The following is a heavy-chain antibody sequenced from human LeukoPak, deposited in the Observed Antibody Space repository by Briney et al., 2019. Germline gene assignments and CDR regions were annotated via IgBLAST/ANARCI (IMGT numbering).Heavy chain of an antibody. CDR1: GGSISSYY. D-gene: IGHD6-19*01. CDR2: VFYGGST. V-gene: IGHV4-59*01. J-gene: IGHJ4*02. CDR3: ARFAGYSSGWHDY. Sequence: SETLSLTCTVSGGSISSYYWSWIRQSPGKGLEWIGYVFYGGSTIYSPSLKSRVTISVDTSKNQISLKLTSVTAADTAVFYWARFAGYSSGWHDYWGQGALVTVSS.